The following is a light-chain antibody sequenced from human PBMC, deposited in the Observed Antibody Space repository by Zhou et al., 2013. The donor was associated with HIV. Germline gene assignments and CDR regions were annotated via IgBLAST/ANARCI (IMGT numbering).Light chain of an antibody. CDR2: AAS. V-gene: IGKV1-8*01. J-gene: IGKJ2*01. Sequence: AIRMTQSPSSLSASTGDRVTITCRASQGISSYLAWYQQKPGKAPKLLIYAASTLQSGVPSRFSGSGSGTDFTLTISCLQSEDFAAYFCQQSHSVPYTFGPGTKLEI. CDR3: QQSHSVPYT. CDR1: QGISSY.